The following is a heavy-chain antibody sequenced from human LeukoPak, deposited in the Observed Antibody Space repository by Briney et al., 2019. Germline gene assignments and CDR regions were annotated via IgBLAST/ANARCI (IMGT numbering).Heavy chain of an antibody. CDR2: IIPIFGTA. J-gene: IGHJ5*02. D-gene: IGHD4-17*01. V-gene: IGHV1-69*05. CDR3: AGYGGYVGEYNWFDP. CDR1: GGTFSSYA. Sequence: SVKVSCKASGGTFSSYAISWVRQAPGQGLEWMGRIIPIFGTANYAQKFQGRVTITTDESTSTAYMELSSLRSEDTAVYYCAGYGGYVGEYNWFDPWGQGTLVTVSS.